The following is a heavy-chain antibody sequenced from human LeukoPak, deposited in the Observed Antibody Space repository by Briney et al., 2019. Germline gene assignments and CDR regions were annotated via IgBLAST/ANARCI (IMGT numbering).Heavy chain of an antibody. V-gene: IGHV3-30-3*01. Sequence: GGSLRLSCAASGFTFSSYAMHWVCQAPGKGLEWVAVISYDGSNKYYADSVKGRFTISRDNSKNTLYLQMNSLRAEDTAVYYCARGQDQMAFDYWGQGTLVTVSS. CDR3: ARGQDQMAFDY. J-gene: IGHJ4*02. CDR2: ISYDGSNK. CDR1: GFTFSSYA. D-gene: IGHD5-24*01.